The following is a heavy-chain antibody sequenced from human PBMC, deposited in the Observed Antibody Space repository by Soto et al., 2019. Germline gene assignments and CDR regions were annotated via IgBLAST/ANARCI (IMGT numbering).Heavy chain of an antibody. CDR1: LEPMTGGYY. J-gene: IGHJ4*02. V-gene: IGHV4-38-2*01. CDR2: IYYGGTT. D-gene: IGHD2-15*01. Sequence: SETLSLTCDVSLEPMTGGYYWGWIWQSPGKGLEWIGSIYYGGTTYYNPSLRSRLAISIDTSKNQFSLRLCSVTAADTALYYCARGWYYFDFWGQGTLVTASS. CDR3: ARGWYYFDF.